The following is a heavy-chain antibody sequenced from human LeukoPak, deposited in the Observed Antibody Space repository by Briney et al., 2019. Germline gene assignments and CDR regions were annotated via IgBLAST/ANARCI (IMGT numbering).Heavy chain of an antibody. Sequence: SETLSLTCAVYGGSFSGYYWSWIRQPPGKGLEWNGEINHSGSTYYNPSLKSRVTISVETSKNQFSLKLSSVTAADTAVYYCARGTYYDFWSGYFNWFDPWGQGTLVTVSS. CDR2: INHSGST. CDR1: GGSFSGYY. V-gene: IGHV4-34*01. D-gene: IGHD3-3*01. J-gene: IGHJ5*02. CDR3: ARGTYYDFWSGYFNWFDP.